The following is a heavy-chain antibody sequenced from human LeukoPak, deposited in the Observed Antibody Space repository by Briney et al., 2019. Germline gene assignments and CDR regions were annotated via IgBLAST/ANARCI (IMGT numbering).Heavy chain of an antibody. Sequence: GGSLRLSCAASGFTFNTYAMSWVRQAPGTGLERVSSISGSGGSTYYAVSVKGRFTISRDNSKNTLYLQMSSLRADDTAVYYCAKDQPAQIGLFDYWGQGTLVTVSS. V-gene: IGHV3-23*01. CDR3: AKDQPAQIGLFDY. CDR1: GFTFNTYA. CDR2: ISGSGGST. J-gene: IGHJ4*02. D-gene: IGHD3-22*01.